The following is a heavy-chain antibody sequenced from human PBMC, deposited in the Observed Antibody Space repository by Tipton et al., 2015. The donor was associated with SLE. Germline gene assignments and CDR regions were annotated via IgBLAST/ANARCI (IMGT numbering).Heavy chain of an antibody. Sequence: TLSLTCTVSGGSISSGSYYLSWIRQPAGKGLEWIGHIYTSGSTNYNPSLRSRVTMSVDTSKNQFSLKLSSVTAADTAVYYCARGVVTGTYDWFDPWGQGTLVTVSS. D-gene: IGHD6-19*01. CDR3: ARGVVTGTYDWFDP. J-gene: IGHJ5*02. V-gene: IGHV4-61*09. CDR2: IYTSGST. CDR1: GGSISSGSYY.